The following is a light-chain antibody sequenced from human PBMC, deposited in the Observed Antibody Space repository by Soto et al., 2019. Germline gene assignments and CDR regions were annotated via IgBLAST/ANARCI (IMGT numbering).Light chain of an antibody. CDR3: VLYMGSGVWV. CDR1: SGSVSTSYY. CDR2: STN. J-gene: IGLJ3*02. Sequence: QAVVTQEPSFSVSPGRTVTLTCGFSSGSVSTSYYPSWYQQTPGQAPRTLIYSTNTRSSGVPDRFSGSILGNKAALTITGAQADYESDYYCVLYMGSGVWVFGGGTKVTVL. V-gene: IGLV8-61*01.